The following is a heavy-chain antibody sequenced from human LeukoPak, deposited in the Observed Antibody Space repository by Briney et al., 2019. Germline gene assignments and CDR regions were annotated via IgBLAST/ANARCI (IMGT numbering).Heavy chain of an antibody. CDR1: GFTVSSNY. J-gene: IGHJ4*02. CDR3: ARGGMITFGGVIVANDY. D-gene: IGHD3-16*02. CDR2: IYSGGST. V-gene: IGHV3-66*01. Sequence: PGGSLRLSCAASGFTVSSNYMSWVRQAPGKGLEWVSVIYSGGSTYYADSVKGRFTISRDNSKNTLYLQMNSLRAEDTAVYYCARGGMITFGGVIVANDYWGQGTLVTVSS.